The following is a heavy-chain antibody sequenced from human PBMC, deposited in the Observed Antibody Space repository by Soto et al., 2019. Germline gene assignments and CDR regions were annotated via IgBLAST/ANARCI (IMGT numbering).Heavy chain of an antibody. V-gene: IGHV6-1*01. D-gene: IGHD3-10*01. J-gene: IGHJ6*02. Sequence: PSQTLSLTCAISGDSVSSNSAAWNWLRQSPSRGLEWLGRTYYRSKWYNDYAVSVKSRIIINPDTAKNQFALQLNSVTPEETAVYYCARGLNYYASGSPSYVMDVWGQGTTVTVSS. CDR2: TYYRSKWYN. CDR1: GDSVSSNSAA. CDR3: ARGLNYYASGSPSYVMDV.